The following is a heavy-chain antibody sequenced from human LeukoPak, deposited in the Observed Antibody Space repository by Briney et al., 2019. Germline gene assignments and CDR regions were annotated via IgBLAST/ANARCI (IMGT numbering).Heavy chain of an antibody. D-gene: IGHD3-3*01. V-gene: IGHV1-46*01. CDR3: ARGTRGYDFWSGYYNY. CDR2: INPSGGST. J-gene: IGHJ4*02. Sequence: GASVKVSCKASGYTFTSYYMHWVRQAPGQGLEWMGIINPSGGSTSYAQKFQGRVTMTRDMSTSTVYMELSSLRSEDTAVYYCARGTRGYDFWSGYYNYWGQGTQVTVSS. CDR1: GYTFTSYY.